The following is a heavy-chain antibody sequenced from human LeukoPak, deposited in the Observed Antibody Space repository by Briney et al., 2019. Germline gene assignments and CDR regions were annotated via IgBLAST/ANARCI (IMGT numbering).Heavy chain of an antibody. V-gene: IGHV3-23*01. CDR2: ISGSGGST. CDR1: GFTFSSYA. D-gene: IGHD5-18*01. Sequence: GGSLRLSCAASGFTFSSYAMSWVRQAPGKGLEWGSAISGSGGSTYYADSVKGRFTISRDNSKNTLYLQMNSLRAEDTAVYYCAKDRTGGYSYGFDAFDIWGQGTMVTVSS. J-gene: IGHJ3*02. CDR3: AKDRTGGYSYGFDAFDI.